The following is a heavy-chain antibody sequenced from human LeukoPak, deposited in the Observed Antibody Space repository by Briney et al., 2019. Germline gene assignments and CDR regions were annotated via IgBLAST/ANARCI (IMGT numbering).Heavy chain of an antibody. Sequence: GGSLRLSCVGSGFTFRSHAMRWVRQAPEKGLEYVSGIYENGGTTYYADSVKGRFSISRDNSKNTLYLQMDSLRGEDTAVYYCAKDFRIGYSAHFDYWGQGALVTVSS. CDR3: AKDFRIGYSAHFDY. D-gene: IGHD2-21*01. CDR2: IYENGGTT. J-gene: IGHJ4*02. V-gene: IGHV3-23*01. CDR1: GFTFRSHA.